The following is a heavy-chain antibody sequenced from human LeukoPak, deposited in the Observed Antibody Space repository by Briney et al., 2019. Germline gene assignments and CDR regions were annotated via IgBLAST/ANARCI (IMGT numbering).Heavy chain of an antibody. D-gene: IGHD5-18*01. CDR3: AKDRGRYRGYSYGYNRDNWFDP. Sequence: PSQTLSLTCTVSGGSISSGSYYWSWIRQPPGKGLECIGYIHYTGSTNYNPSLKSRVTISVDTSKNQFSLKLSSVTAADTAVYYCAKDRGRYRGYSYGYNRDNWFDPWGQGTLVTVSS. V-gene: IGHV4-61*01. CDR1: GGSISSGSYY. CDR2: IHYTGST. J-gene: IGHJ5*02.